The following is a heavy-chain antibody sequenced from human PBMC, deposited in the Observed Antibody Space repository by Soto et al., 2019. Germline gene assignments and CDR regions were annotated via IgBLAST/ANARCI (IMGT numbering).Heavy chain of an antibody. CDR2: SKSRSDGGTP. J-gene: IGHJ5*01. V-gene: IGHV3-15*01. D-gene: IGHD3-3*01. CDR1: GFPISNAG. CDR3: TTDTRRISVFGVPWDS. Sequence: GGSLRLSCAASGFPISNAGLYWVRHTPGTGQEWVGLSKSRSDGGTPDYDAPVKRRFTVPRDVSLNTVYLQMNSLRAEDTGVYYCTTDTRRISVFGVPWDSWGQGT.